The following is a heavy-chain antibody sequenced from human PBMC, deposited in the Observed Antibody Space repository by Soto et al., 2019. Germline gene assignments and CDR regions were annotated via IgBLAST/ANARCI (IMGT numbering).Heavy chain of an antibody. D-gene: IGHD6-13*01. Sequence: SETLSLTCTVSGGSISSYYWSWIRQPPGKGLEWIGYIYYSGSTNYNPSLKSRVTISVDTSKNQFSLKLSSVTAADTAVYYCARPVRGSSYYFDYWGQGTLVTVSS. CDR2: IYYSGST. V-gene: IGHV4-59*08. CDR1: GGSISSYY. CDR3: ARPVRGSSYYFDY. J-gene: IGHJ4*02.